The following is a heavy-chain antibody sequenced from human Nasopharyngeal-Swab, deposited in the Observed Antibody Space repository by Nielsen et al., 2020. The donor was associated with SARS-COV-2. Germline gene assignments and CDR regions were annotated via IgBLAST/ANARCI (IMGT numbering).Heavy chain of an antibody. D-gene: IGHD3-10*01. CDR1: GFTFSSYS. CDR2: ISSSSTTI. Sequence: GGSLRLSCAASGFTFSSYSMNWVRQAPGKGLEWVSYISSSSTTIYYADSVKGRFTISRDNAKNSLYLQMNSLRADDTAVYYCTKVRGHYYYGMDVWGQGTTVTVSS. CDR3: TKVRGHYYYGMDV. V-gene: IGHV3-48*04. J-gene: IGHJ6*02.